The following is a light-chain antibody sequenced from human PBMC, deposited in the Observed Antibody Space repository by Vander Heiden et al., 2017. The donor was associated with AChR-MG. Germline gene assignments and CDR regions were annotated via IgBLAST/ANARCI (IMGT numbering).Light chain of an antibody. CDR1: SPNIGSHT. CDR2: TNN. Sequence: QSVLTQPPSESGTPGQRVTISCSGGSPNIGSHTLPWYQQLPGTAPRVLIYTNNQRPSEVPDRFSGSKSGTSASLAISGLQSEDEADYYCATWDDSLNCVIFGGGTKLTVL. V-gene: IGLV1-44*01. CDR3: ATWDDSLNCVI. J-gene: IGLJ2*01.